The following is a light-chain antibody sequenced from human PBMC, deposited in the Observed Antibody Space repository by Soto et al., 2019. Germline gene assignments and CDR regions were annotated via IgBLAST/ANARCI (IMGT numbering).Light chain of an antibody. V-gene: IGKV1-39*01. CDR3: QQAFSAEWT. CDR1: QGIGTF. CDR2: TSF. J-gene: IGKJ1*01. Sequence: IQMTHSGGSLSSSFAEIISITCRASQGIGTFLNWYQQKPGEAPNLLIHTSFTLYSGVPSRFSGTGSGTDFTLTISSLQPEDFATYFCQQAFSAEWTFGQGTKVDIK.